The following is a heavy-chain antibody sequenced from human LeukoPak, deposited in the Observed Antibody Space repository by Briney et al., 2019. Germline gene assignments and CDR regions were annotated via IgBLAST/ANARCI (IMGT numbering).Heavy chain of an antibody. CDR3: AKAGGASWYLY. D-gene: IGHD6-13*01. V-gene: IGHV3-48*01. CDR2: ISYSSSTI. J-gene: IGHJ4*02. Sequence: GGSLRLSCAASGFSLSSYSMTWVRQAPGQGLEWISYISYSSSTIYYADSVKGRFTISRDNANNSLSLQMNSLRAEDTAVYYCAKAGGASWYLYWGQGTLVTVSS. CDR1: GFSLSSYS.